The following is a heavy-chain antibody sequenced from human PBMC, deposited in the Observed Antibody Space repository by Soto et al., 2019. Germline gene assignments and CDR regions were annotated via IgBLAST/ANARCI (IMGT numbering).Heavy chain of an antibody. V-gene: IGHV4-59*01. CDR3: ARKSYDFWSGTRAGGPMDV. J-gene: IGHJ6*03. CDR1: GGSISSYY. CDR2: IYYSGST. D-gene: IGHD3-3*01. Sequence: SETLSLTCTVSGGSISSYYWSWIRQPPGKGLEWIGYIYYSGSTNYNPSLKSRVTISVDTSKNQFSLKLSSVTAADTAVYYCARKSYDFWSGTRAGGPMDVWGKGTTVTVSS.